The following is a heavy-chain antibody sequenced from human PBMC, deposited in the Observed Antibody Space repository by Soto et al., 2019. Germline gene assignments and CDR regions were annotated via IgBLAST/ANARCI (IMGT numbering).Heavy chain of an antibody. D-gene: IGHD1-26*01. CDR1: GFSFSNYA. Sequence: ESGGGLVQPGGSLRLSCAASGFSFSNYAMDWVRQAPGKGLEWASYISASSSNIRYADSLQGRFTISRDTAKSSVYLQMSWLRAGESAVYDCAIAPSRGSEWGRDRELWGLGTLVTVSS. J-gene: IGHJ2*01. V-gene: IGHV3-48*01. CDR3: AIAPSRGSEWGRDREL. CDR2: ISASSSNI.